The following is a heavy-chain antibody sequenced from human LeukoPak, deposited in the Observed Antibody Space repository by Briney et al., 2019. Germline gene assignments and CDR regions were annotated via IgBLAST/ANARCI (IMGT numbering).Heavy chain of an antibody. J-gene: IGHJ4*02. CDR3: AREDLRSSGFDS. Sequence: GGSLRLSCAASGFTLSSHSMNWVRQGPGKGLEWVSSISSSSSFLYYADSMKGRFTISRDNAKNSLYLQMNSLRVEDTAVYYCAREDLRSSGFDSWGQGALVTVSS. D-gene: IGHD6-6*01. CDR2: ISSSSSFL. V-gene: IGHV3-21*01. CDR1: GFTLSSHS.